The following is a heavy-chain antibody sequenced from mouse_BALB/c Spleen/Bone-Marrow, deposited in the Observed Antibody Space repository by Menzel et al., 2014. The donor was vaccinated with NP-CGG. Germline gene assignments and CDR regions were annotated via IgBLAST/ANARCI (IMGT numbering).Heavy chain of an antibody. CDR1: GFTFSDFY. CDR3: ARDVGYGNYFVY. CDR2: SRNKAKYYTT. Sequence: EVKLVESGGGLVQPGDSLRLFCATSGFTFSDFYMEWVRQPPGKRLEWIAASRNKAKYYTTEYSASVKGRFIVSRDTSQSVLYLQMNALRAEDTAIYYCARDVGYGNYFVYWGQGTLVTVSA. V-gene: IGHV7-1*02. J-gene: IGHJ3*01. D-gene: IGHD2-10*02.